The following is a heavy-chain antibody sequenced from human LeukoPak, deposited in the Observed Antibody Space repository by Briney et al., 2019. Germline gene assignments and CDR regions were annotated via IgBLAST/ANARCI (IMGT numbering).Heavy chain of an antibody. CDR2: IYTSGST. Sequence: SETLSLTCTVSGGSISSGSYYWSWIRQPAGKGLEWIGRIYTSGSTNYNPSPKSRVTISVDTSKNQFSLKLSSVTAADTAVYYCARHLGSGYYPSSGYYYGMDVWGQGTTVTVSS. CDR3: ARHLGSGYYPSSGYYYGMDV. V-gene: IGHV4-61*02. J-gene: IGHJ6*02. D-gene: IGHD3-3*01. CDR1: GGSISSGSYY.